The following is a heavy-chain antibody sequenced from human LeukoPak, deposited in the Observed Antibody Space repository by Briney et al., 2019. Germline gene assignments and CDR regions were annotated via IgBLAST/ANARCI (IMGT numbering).Heavy chain of an antibody. CDR2: IYYSGST. V-gene: IGHV4-39*01. Sequence: PSETQSLTCTVSGGSISSSSYYWGWIRQPPGKGLEWIGSIYYSGSTYYNPSLKSRVTISVDTSKNQFSLKLSSVTAADTAVYYCARHLYSSSMYGWFDPWGQGTLVTVSS. CDR1: GGSISSSSYY. J-gene: IGHJ5*02. D-gene: IGHD6-13*01. CDR3: ARHLYSSSMYGWFDP.